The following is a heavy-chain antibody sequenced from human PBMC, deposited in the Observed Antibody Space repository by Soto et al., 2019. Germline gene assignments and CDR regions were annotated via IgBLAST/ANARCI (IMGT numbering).Heavy chain of an antibody. CDR2: ISGSGGST. CDR3: ASRSSGWYFDY. Sequence: EVQLLESGGGLVQPGGSLRLSCAASGFTFSSYAMSWVRQAPGKGLEWVSAISGSGGSTYYADSVKGRFTISRDNSKNALYLQMYRLRAEDTAVYYCASRSSGWYFDYWGQGTLVTVSS. J-gene: IGHJ4*02. CDR1: GFTFSSYA. V-gene: IGHV3-23*01. D-gene: IGHD6-19*01.